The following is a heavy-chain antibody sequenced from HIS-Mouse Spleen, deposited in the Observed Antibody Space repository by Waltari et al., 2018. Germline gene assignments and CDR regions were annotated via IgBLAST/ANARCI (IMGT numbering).Heavy chain of an antibody. J-gene: IGHJ2*01. V-gene: IGHV4-39*07. Sequence: QLQLQESGPGLVKPSATLSLTCTVPGGSISSSSYCWGWIRQPPGKGLEWIGSIYYRGSTYYNPSLKSRVTISVDTSKNQFSLKLSSVTAADTAVYYCAREIPYSSSWYDWYFDLWGRGTLVTVSS. CDR3: AREIPYSSSWYDWYFDL. CDR2: IYYRGST. D-gene: IGHD6-13*01. CDR1: GGSISSSSYC.